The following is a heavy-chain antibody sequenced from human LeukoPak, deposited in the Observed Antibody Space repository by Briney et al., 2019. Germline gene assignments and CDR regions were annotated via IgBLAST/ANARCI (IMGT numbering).Heavy chain of an antibody. V-gene: IGHV4-39*07. Sequence: SETLSLTCTVSGGSISSYYWGWIRQPPGKGLEWIGSIYYSGSTYYNPSLKSRVTISVDTSKNQFSLKLSSVTAADTAVYYCARWAMATTQFDPWGQGTLVTVSS. CDR2: IYYSGST. J-gene: IGHJ5*02. CDR3: ARWAMATTQFDP. CDR1: GGSISSYY. D-gene: IGHD5-24*01.